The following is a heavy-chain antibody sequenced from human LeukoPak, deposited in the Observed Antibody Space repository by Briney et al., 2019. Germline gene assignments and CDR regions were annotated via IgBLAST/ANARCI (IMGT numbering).Heavy chain of an antibody. J-gene: IGHJ4*02. CDR2: IYPADSDT. Sequence: PGESLKISCEGSGYSFTNYWIGWVRQMPGKGLEWMGIIYPADSDTRYSPSFQGQVTISADKSISTAYLQWCSLKASDTAMYYCARRYSSSSIDYWGLGTLVTVSS. D-gene: IGHD6-6*01. CDR1: GYSFTNYW. CDR3: ARRYSSSSIDY. V-gene: IGHV5-51*03.